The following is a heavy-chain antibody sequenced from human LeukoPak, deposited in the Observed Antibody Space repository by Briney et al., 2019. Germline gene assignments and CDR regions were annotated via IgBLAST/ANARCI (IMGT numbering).Heavy chain of an antibody. CDR1: GGSFSGYY. J-gene: IGHJ2*01. CDR2: INHSGST. CDR3: ATDLPPYWYFDL. Sequence: SETLSLTCAVYGGSFSGYYWSWIRQPPGKGLEWIGEINHSGSTYYNPSLKSRVTISVDTSKNQFSLKLSSVTAADTAVYYCATDLPPYWYFDLWGRGTLVTVSS. V-gene: IGHV4-34*01.